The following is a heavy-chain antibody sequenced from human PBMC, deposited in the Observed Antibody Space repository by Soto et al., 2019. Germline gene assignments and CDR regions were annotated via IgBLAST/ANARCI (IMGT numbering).Heavy chain of an antibody. Sequence: QVKLQESGPGLVKPSQTLSLTCTVSGGSISSGGYYWSWIRQRPGKGLEYIGYISYSGTTHYVPSLRSRVTISVDSSDKEFSLELTSVTVADTAVYYCARGYGSESWQGWFDPWGQGTLVTVSS. J-gene: IGHJ5*02. D-gene: IGHD3-10*01. V-gene: IGHV4-31*03. CDR2: ISYSGTT. CDR1: GGSISSGGYY. CDR3: ARGYGSESWQGWFDP.